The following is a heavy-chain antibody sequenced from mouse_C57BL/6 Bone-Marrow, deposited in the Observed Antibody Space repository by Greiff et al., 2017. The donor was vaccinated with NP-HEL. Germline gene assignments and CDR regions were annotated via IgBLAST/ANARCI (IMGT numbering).Heavy chain of an antibody. CDR1: VYTFTSYW. Sequence: QVQLQQSGAALAKPGASVTLSCTASVYTFTSYWMPWVKHRPGPGLEWIGYINPSSGYTKYNQKFKDKATLTADKSSSTAYMQLSSLTYEDSAVYYCARDHYSNFLPLDYWGQGTTLTVSS. J-gene: IGHJ2*01. D-gene: IGHD2-5*01. CDR3: ARDHYSNFLPLDY. CDR2: INPSSGYT. V-gene: IGHV1-7*01.